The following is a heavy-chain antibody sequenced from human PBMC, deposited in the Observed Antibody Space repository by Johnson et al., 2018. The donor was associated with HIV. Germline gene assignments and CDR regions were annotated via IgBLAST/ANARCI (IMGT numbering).Heavy chain of an antibody. CDR1: GFTFSSYA. Sequence: VQLVESGGGLVQPGGSLRLSCAASGFTFSSYAMSWVRQAPGKGLEWVSAISGSGGSTYYADSVKGRFTISRDNSKNTLYLQMNSLGAEDTAVYYCAKEGSIAAAGNDAFVIWGQGTMVTVSS. D-gene: IGHD6-13*01. CDR3: AKEGSIAAAGNDAFVI. V-gene: IGHV3-23*04. J-gene: IGHJ3*02. CDR2: ISGSGGST.